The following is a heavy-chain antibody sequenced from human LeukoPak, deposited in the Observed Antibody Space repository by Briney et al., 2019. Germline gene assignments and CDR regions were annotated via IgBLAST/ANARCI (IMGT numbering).Heavy chain of an antibody. Sequence: GGSLRLSCAASGFTFSSYSMNWVRQAPGKGLEWVSSISSSSSYVYYADSVKGRFTISRDNAKNSLYLQMNSLRAEDTSVYYCARGSNNYYYYMDVWGKGTTVTVSS. J-gene: IGHJ6*03. V-gene: IGHV3-21*01. CDR3: ARGSNNYYYYMDV. D-gene: IGHD4/OR15-4a*01. CDR1: GFTFSSYS. CDR2: ISSSSSYV.